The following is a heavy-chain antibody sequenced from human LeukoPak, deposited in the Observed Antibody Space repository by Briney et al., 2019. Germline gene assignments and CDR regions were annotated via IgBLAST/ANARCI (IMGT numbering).Heavy chain of an antibody. CDR1: GFTFSSSA. CDR3: ATGPPFDN. V-gene: IGHV3-23*01. Sequence: GGSLRLSCAASGFTFSSSALSWVRQAPGKGLEWVSAVSGSGDRIDYTDSVKGRFTISRDNSKDTLFLQMSSLRAEDTAVYFCATGPPFDNWGQGTLVTVST. CDR2: VSGSGDRI. J-gene: IGHJ4*02.